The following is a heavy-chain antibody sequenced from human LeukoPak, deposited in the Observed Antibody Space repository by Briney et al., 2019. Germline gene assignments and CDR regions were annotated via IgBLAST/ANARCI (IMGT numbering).Heavy chain of an antibody. Sequence: SETLSLTCTVSGGSISSYYWSWIRQPPGKGLEGIGYIYYSGSTNYNPSLKSRVTISVDTSKNQFSLKLSSVTAADTAVYYCARAASLPMVTPDFDYWGQGTLVTVSS. J-gene: IGHJ4*02. D-gene: IGHD5-18*01. CDR1: GGSISSYY. CDR3: ARAASLPMVTPDFDY. V-gene: IGHV4-59*01. CDR2: IYYSGST.